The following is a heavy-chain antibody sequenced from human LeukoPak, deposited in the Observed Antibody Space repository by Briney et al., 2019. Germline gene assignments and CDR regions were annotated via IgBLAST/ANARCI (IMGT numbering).Heavy chain of an antibody. Sequence: GGSLRLSCAASGFTFSSYTMSWVRQAPGKGLEWVSTITTSDGNTYYADSVKGRFTVSRDNSKNTLYLQMNSLRAEDTAVYYCASSGDLWMFDYWGQGTLVTVSS. CDR2: ITTSDGNT. V-gene: IGHV3-23*01. D-gene: IGHD2/OR15-2a*01. J-gene: IGHJ4*02. CDR3: ASSGDLWMFDY. CDR1: GFTFSSYT.